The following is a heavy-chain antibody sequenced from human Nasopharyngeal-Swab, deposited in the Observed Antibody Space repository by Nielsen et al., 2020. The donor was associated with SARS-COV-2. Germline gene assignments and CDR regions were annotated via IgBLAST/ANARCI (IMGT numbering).Heavy chain of an antibody. Sequence: SETLSLTCTVFGGSISSSSYYWGWIRQPPGKGLEWIGSIYYSGRTYYNPSLKSRVTISVDTSKNQFSLKLSSVTAADTAVYYCARLSLYSSGSVDYWGQGTLVTVSS. J-gene: IGHJ4*02. CDR2: IYYSGRT. CDR1: GGSISSSSYY. CDR3: ARLSLYSSGSVDY. D-gene: IGHD6-19*01. V-gene: IGHV4-39*01.